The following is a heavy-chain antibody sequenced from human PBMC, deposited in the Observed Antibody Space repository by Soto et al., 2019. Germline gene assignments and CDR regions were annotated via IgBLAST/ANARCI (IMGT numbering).Heavy chain of an antibody. Sequence: QVQLVQSGAEVKKPGASVRVSCKASGYTFTNYDINWVRQATGQGLEWMGWMNPNNGNTGYAHKFQGRVTMTRDTSISTAYMELSSLRSEDTAVYHCARFVRHQLPTIDYWGQGALVTVSS. J-gene: IGHJ4*02. CDR3: ARFVRHQLPTIDY. CDR2: MNPNNGNT. V-gene: IGHV1-8*01. D-gene: IGHD3-10*01. CDR1: GYTFTNYD.